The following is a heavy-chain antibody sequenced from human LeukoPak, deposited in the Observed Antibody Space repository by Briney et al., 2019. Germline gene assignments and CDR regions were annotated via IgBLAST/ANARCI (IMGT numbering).Heavy chain of an antibody. J-gene: IGHJ4*02. CDR1: GGSISSYY. CDR3: ARLGGYYSGDFDY. Sequence: SETLSLTCTVSGGSISSYYWSWIRQPPGKGLEWIGYIYYSGSTNYNPSLKSRVTISVDTSKNQFSLKLTSVTAADTAVYYCARLGGYYSGDFDYWGQGTLVTVSS. V-gene: IGHV4-59*01. D-gene: IGHD3-22*01. CDR2: IYYSGST.